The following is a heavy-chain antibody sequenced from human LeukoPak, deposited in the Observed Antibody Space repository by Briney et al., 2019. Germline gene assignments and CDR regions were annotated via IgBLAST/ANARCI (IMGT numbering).Heavy chain of an antibody. V-gene: IGHV4-59*02. CDR2: IYKIGTT. J-gene: IGHJ4*02. CDR1: GDSVTGYY. Sequence: SETLSLTCTVFGDSVTGYYLNWVRQPPGKGLEWIGHIYKIGTTNYNPSLKSRLTISADTSKNQFSLKLRSVTAADTAVYYCVIGVGWQPDYWGQGALVTVSS. CDR3: VIGVGWQPDY. D-gene: IGHD2-15*01.